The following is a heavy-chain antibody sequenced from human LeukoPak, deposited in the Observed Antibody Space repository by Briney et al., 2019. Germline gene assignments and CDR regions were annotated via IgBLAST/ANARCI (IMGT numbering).Heavy chain of an antibody. V-gene: IGHV3-23*01. Sequence: GGSLRLSCAASGFTFSSYAMSWVRQAPGKGLEWVSAISGSGGSTYYADSVKGRFTISRDNSKNTLYLQMNSLRAEDTAVYYCAKVIREEYQLLPFDYWGQGTLVTVSS. J-gene: IGHJ4*02. CDR1: GFTFSSYA. CDR2: ISGSGGST. D-gene: IGHD2-2*01. CDR3: AKVIREEYQLLPFDY.